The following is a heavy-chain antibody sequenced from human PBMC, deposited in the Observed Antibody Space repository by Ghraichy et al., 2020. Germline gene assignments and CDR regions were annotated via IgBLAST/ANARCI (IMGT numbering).Heavy chain of an antibody. J-gene: IGHJ3*02. CDR3: AKVSAYGESNDAFDI. D-gene: IGHD4-17*01. V-gene: IGHV3-23*01. CDR2: ISGSGDNT. Sequence: VSAISGSGDNTYYAASVKGRFTISRDNSKNTLYLQINSLRAEDTAVYYCAKVSAYGESNDAFDIWGQG.